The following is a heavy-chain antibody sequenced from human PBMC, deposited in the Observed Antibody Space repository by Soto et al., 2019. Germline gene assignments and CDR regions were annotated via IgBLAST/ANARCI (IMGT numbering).Heavy chain of an antibody. V-gene: IGHV3-23*01. J-gene: IGHJ4*02. CDR3: AKVDRGQQLVITPFDY. D-gene: IGHD6-13*01. CDR2: ISGSGGST. CDR1: GFTFSSYA. Sequence: GGSLRLSCAASGFTFSSYAMSWVRQAPGKGLEWVSAISGSGGSTYYADSVKGRFTISRDNSKNTLYLQMNSLRAEDTAVYYCAKVDRGQQLVITPFDYWGQGTLVTVSS.